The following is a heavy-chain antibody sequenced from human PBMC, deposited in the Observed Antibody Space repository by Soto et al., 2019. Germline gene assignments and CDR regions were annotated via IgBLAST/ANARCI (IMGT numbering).Heavy chain of an antibody. CDR3: ARDSLGGYYYDSSGYYWYFDL. V-gene: IGHV1-69*04. J-gene: IGHJ2*01. CDR2: IIPILGIA. D-gene: IGHD3-22*01. CDR1: GVTFSSYT. Sequence: TSVKVSCKASGVTFSSYTISWVRHAPGQGLEWMGRIIPILGIANYAQKFQGRVTITADKSTSTAYMELSSLRSEDTAVYYCARDSLGGYYYDSSGYYWYFDLWGRGTLVTVSS.